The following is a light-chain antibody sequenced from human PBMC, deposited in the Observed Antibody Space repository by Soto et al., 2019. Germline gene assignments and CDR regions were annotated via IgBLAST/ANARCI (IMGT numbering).Light chain of an antibody. CDR3: QQSYSTPLT. J-gene: IGKJ4*01. CDR2: AAS. Sequence: DIQMTQSPSSLSASVGDRVTITCRASQSISNSLNWYQQKPGKAPRLLIHAASSLESGVPSRFSGAGSGTDFTLTISNLQPEDFATYCGQQSYSTPLTFGGGTKVEIK. V-gene: IGKV1-39*01. CDR1: QSISNS.